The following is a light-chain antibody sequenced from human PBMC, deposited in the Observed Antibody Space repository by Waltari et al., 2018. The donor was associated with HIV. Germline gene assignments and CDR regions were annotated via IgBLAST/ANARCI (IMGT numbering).Light chain of an antibody. CDR1: QDIRYY. J-gene: IGKJ4*01. CDR2: DAS. V-gene: IGKV1-33*01. CDR3: QQYDNLPLT. Sequence: DIQMTQSPSSLSASVGDRVTITCQASQDIRYYLNWYQQKTGKAPKFLIYDASNLETGVPSRFSGSGSGTDFTFTISSLQPEDIETYYCQQYDNLPLTFGGGTTVELK.